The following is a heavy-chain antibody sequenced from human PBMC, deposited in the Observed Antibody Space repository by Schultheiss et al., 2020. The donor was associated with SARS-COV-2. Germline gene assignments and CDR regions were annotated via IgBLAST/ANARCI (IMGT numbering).Heavy chain of an antibody. D-gene: IGHD3-10*01. V-gene: IGHV3-21*01. CDR1: GFTFSSYS. Sequence: GSLRLSCAASGFTFSSYSMNWVRQAPGKGLEWVSSISSSSSYIYYADSVKGRFTISRDNAKNSLYLQMNSLRDEDTAVYYCARDSAYGSGSPEDYWGQGTLVTVSS. CDR3: ARDSAYGSGSPEDY. CDR2: ISSSSSYI. J-gene: IGHJ4*02.